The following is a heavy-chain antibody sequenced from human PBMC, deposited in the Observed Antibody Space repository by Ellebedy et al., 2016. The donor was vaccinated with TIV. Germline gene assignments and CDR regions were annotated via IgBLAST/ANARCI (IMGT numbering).Heavy chain of an antibody. V-gene: IGHV4-59*08. J-gene: IGHJ4*02. CDR2: IYYSGST. Sequence: MPSETLSLTCTVSGGSISRYYWSWIRQPPGKGLEWIGYIYYSGSTNYNPSLKSRVTLSVDTSRNQFSLKLSSVTAADTAVYYCARGDDYGDYFDYWGQGTLVTVSS. CDR3: ARGDDYGDYFDY. D-gene: IGHD4-17*01. CDR1: GGSISRYY.